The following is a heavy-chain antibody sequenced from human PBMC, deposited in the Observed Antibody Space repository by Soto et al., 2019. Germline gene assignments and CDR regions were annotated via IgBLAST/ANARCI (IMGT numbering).Heavy chain of an antibody. D-gene: IGHD4-17*01. CDR2: IYYSGST. J-gene: IGHJ3*02. V-gene: IGHV4-59*08. CDR1: GGSISSYY. CDR3: ARQGEDYYGEGAFDI. Sequence: SETLSLTCTVSGGSISSYYWSWIRQPPGKGLEWNGYIYYSGSTNYNPSLKSRVTISVDTSKNQFSLKLSSVTAADTAVYYCARQGEDYYGEGAFDIWGQGTMVTVSS.